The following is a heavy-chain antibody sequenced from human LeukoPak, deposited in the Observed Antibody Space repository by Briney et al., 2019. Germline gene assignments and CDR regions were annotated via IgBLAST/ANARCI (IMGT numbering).Heavy chain of an antibody. CDR3: ARDMDFRINWFDP. J-gene: IGHJ5*02. V-gene: IGHV3-74*01. CDR1: GFTFSSYW. D-gene: IGHD2-2*03. CDR2: INSDGSST. Sequence: PGGSLRLSCAASGFTFSSYWVHWVRQAPGKGLVWVSRINSDGSSTSYADSVKGRFTISRDNAKNTLYLQMNSLRAEDTAVCYCARDMDFRINWFDPWGQGTLVTVSS.